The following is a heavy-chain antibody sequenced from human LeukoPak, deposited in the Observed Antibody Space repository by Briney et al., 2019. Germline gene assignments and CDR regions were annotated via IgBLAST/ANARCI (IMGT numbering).Heavy chain of an antibody. J-gene: IGHJ3*02. CDR1: GFTFSSYG. CDR2: IWYDGSNK. Sequence: GRSLRLSCAASGFTFSSYGMHWVRQAPGKGLEWVAVIWYDGSNKYYADSVKGRFTISRDNSMNTLYLQMNSLRAEDTAVYYCARAMLPYYYDSSGYDAFDIWGQGTMVTVSS. CDR3: ARAMLPYYYDSSGYDAFDI. D-gene: IGHD3-22*01. V-gene: IGHV3-33*01.